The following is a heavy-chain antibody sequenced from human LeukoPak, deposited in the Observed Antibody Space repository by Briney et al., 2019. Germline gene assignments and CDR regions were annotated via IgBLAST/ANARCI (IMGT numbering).Heavy chain of an antibody. Sequence: GGSLRLSCVASGXTFSSYAMTWVRQAPGKGLEWVSAISGSGGSTNSAESVKGRFTISRDNSKNTLYLQMNSLRAEDTAVYYCAKGPGTIRYSFDSWGQGTLVTVSS. CDR2: ISGSGGST. J-gene: IGHJ4*02. CDR1: GXTFSSYA. V-gene: IGHV3-23*01. CDR3: AKGPGTIRYSFDS. D-gene: IGHD1-7*01.